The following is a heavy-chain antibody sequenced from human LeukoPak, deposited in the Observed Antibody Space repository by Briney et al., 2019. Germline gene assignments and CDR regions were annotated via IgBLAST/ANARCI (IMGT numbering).Heavy chain of an antibody. D-gene: IGHD1-26*01. CDR3: AKIVGATQSALFDY. Sequence: SETLSPTCAVYGGSFSGYYWSWIRQPPGKGLEWIGEINHSGSTNYNPSLKSRVTISVDTSKNQFSLKLSSVTAADTAVYYCAKIVGATQSALFDYWGQGTLVTVSS. CDR1: GGSFSGYY. J-gene: IGHJ4*02. CDR2: INHSGST. V-gene: IGHV4-34*01.